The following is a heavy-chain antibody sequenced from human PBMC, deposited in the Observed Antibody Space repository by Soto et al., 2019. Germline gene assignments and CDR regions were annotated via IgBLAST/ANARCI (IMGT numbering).Heavy chain of an antibody. V-gene: IGHV3-7*05. CDR1: GFTFSSYW. Sequence: GGSLRLSCAASGFTFSSYWMSWVRQAPGKGLEWVANIKQDGSEKYYVDSVKGRFTISRDNAKNSLYLQMNSLRAEDTAVYYCARDGSGYYYYYYYGMDVWGQGTTVTVSS. CDR2: IKQDGSEK. D-gene: IGHD3-22*01. CDR3: ARDGSGYYYYYYYGMDV. J-gene: IGHJ6*02.